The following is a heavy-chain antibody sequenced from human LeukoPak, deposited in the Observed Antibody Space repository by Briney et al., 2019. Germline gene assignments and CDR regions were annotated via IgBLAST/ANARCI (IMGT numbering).Heavy chain of an antibody. D-gene: IGHD3-16*01. CDR2: IYSGGST. CDR1: GFTFSSYS. Sequence: GGSLRLSCAASGFTFSSYSMNWVRQAPGKGLEWVSVIYSGGSTYYADSVKGRFTISRDNSKNTLYLQMNSLRAEDTAVYYCARWGIWYFDYWGQGTLVTVSS. CDR3: ARWGIWYFDY. J-gene: IGHJ4*02. V-gene: IGHV3-53*01.